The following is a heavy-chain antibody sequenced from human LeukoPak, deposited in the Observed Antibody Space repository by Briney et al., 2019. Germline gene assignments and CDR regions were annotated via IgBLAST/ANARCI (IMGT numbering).Heavy chain of an antibody. CDR3: VRGEYNWNDLHL. CDR2: IYSGGST. J-gene: IGHJ5*02. V-gene: IGHV3-66*01. CDR1: GFTFSSYA. D-gene: IGHD1-20*01. Sequence: GGSLRLSCAASGFTFSSYAMSWVRQAPGKGLEWVSVIYSGGSTYYADSVKGRFTISRDNSKNTLFLQMNSLRAEDTAVYYCVRGEYNWNDLHLWGQGTLVTVSS.